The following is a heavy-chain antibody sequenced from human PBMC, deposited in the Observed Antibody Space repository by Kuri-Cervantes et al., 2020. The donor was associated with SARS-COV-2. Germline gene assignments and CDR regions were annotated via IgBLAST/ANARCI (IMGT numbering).Heavy chain of an antibody. D-gene: IGHD3-3*01. CDR1: GGSFSGYY. V-gene: IGHV4-31*11. J-gene: IGHJ5*02. Sequence: SETLSLTCAVYGGSFSGYYWSWIRQHPGKGLEWIGYIYYSGSTYYNPSLKSRVTISVDTSKNQFSLKLSSVTAADTAVYYCARVGSTIFGVVRWFDPWGQGTLVTVSS. CDR2: IYYSGST. CDR3: ARVGSTIFGVVRWFDP.